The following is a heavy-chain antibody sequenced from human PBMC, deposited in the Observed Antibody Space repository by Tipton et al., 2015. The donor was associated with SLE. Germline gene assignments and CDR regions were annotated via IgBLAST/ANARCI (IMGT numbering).Heavy chain of an antibody. J-gene: IGHJ3*01. D-gene: IGHD1-26*01. CDR1: GYSISSRNW. CDR2: SYYSGSI. Sequence: TLSLTCAVSGYSISSRNWWGWIRQPPGKGLEGIGYSYYSGSINYNPPLKSRATMSVDTSKTQFSLRLSSVTAVDTAVYYCARLYSGSRVAFDFWGQGTMVTVSS. CDR3: ARLYSGSRVAFDF. V-gene: IGHV4-28*02.